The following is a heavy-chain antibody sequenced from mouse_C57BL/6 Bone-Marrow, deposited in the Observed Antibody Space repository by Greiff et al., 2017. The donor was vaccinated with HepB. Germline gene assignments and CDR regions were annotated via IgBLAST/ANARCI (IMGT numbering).Heavy chain of an antibody. J-gene: IGHJ4*01. CDR2: ISDGGSYT. CDR3: ARDYDYGGYYYAMDY. D-gene: IGHD2-4*01. Sequence: DVMLVESGGGLVKPGGSLKLSCAASGFTFSSYAMSWVRQTPEKRLEWVATISDGGSYTYYPDNVKGRFTISRDNAKNNLYLQMSHLKSEDTAMYYCARDYDYGGYYYAMDYWGQGTSVTVSS. V-gene: IGHV5-4*01. CDR1: GFTFSSYA.